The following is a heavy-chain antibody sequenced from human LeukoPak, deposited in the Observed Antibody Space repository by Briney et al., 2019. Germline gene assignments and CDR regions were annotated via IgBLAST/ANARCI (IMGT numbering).Heavy chain of an antibody. J-gene: IGHJ4*02. CDR1: GGSISNYY. Sequence: SETLSLTCTVSGGSISNYYWSWIRQPPGKGLEWIGYIYYSGNTKYNPSLKSRVAISVDTSNNQFSLKLSSVTAADTAVYYCARALTHDYYDSSGYSYFDYWGQGTLVTVSS. CDR2: IYYSGNT. V-gene: IGHV4-59*01. CDR3: ARALTHDYYDSSGYSYFDY. D-gene: IGHD3-22*01.